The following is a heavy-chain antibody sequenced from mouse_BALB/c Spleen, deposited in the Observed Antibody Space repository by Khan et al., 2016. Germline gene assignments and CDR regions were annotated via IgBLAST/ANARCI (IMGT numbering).Heavy chain of an antibody. V-gene: IGHV1S137*01. J-gene: IGHJ4*01. CDR2: ISIYYDII. CDR3: ARWKDYGYEAMDY. D-gene: IGHD1-2*01. Sequence: QVQLQQPGPELVRPGESVKISCKGSGYTFTDYAMHWVKQSHAKSLEWIGVISIYYDIINYNQKFKGKATMTVDKSSSTAYMELARLTSEDSGIYYCARWKDYGYEAMDYWGQGTSVTVSS. CDR1: GYTFTDYA.